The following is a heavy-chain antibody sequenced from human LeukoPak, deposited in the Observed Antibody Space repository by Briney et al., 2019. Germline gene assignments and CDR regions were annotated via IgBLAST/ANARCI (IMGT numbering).Heavy chain of an antibody. CDR1: GFTFSSFG. CDR2: IHFDGSTV. CDR3: AKDQCTRTSCDGYPGY. J-gene: IGHJ4*02. V-gene: IGHV3-30*02. Sequence: GGSLRLSCAASGFTFSSFGMHWVRQAPGKGLEWVALIHFDGSTVYSGDSVQGRFTISRDNSKNTLYLQMNNLRPEDTAFYYCAKDQCTRTSCDGYPGYWGQGTLVTVSS. D-gene: IGHD2-2*01.